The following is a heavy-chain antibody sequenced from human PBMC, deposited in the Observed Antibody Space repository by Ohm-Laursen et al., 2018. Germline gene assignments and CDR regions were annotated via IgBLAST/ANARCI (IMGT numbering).Heavy chain of an antibody. CDR2: ISAYNGNT. J-gene: IGHJ5*02. CDR3: ARDGSSSWYSYWFDP. Sequence: ASVKVSCKASGYTFTSYGISWVRQAPGQGLEWMGWISAYNGNTNYAQKLQGRVTMTTDTSTSTAYMELRSLRSDDTAVYYCARDGSSSWYSYWFDPWGQGTLVTVSS. V-gene: IGHV1-18*01. D-gene: IGHD6-13*01. CDR1: GYTFTSYG.